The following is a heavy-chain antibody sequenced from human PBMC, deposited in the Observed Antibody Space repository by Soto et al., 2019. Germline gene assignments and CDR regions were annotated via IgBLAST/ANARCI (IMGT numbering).Heavy chain of an antibody. Sequence: PGGSLRLSCAASGFTFGTFAMSWVRQAPGKGLLWVSTISGGGDVTFYADSVKGRFAISRDNSRNTVYLHINRLRPEDTAIYYCSRDYGSYSGYDRTDLFDYWGQGALVTVSS. CDR1: GFTFGTFA. CDR2: ISGGGDVT. J-gene: IGHJ4*02. D-gene: IGHD5-12*01. V-gene: IGHV3-23*01. CDR3: SRDYGSYSGYDRTDLFDY.